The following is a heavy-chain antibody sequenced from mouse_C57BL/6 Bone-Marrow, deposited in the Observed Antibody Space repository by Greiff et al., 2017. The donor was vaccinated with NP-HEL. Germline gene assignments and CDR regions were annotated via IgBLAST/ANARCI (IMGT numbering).Heavy chain of an antibody. D-gene: IGHD1-1*01. J-gene: IGHJ4*01. V-gene: IGHV5-15*04. CDR2: ISNLAYSI. CDR1: GFTFSDYG. Sequence: EVKLVESGGGLVQPGGSLKLSCAASGFTFSDYGMAWVRQAPRKGPEWVAFISNLAYSIYYADTVTGRFTLSRENAKNTLYLEMSSLRSEDTAMYYCARYYYGAPMDYWGQGTSVTVSS. CDR3: ARYYYGAPMDY.